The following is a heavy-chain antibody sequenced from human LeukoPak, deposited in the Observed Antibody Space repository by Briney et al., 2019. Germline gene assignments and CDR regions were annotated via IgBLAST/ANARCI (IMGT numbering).Heavy chain of an antibody. CDR1: GFTFSGYW. D-gene: IGHD2-2*03. CDR3: ARDVGIVVVPAATIDY. J-gene: IGHJ4*02. CDR2: IKEDGSAQ. V-gene: IGHV3-7*01. Sequence: GGSLRLSCAASGFTFSGYWMNWVRQAPGKGLEWVANIKEDGSAQNYVDSVKGRFTISRDNAGNSLYLQMNSLRAEDTAVYYCARDVGIVVVPAATIDYWGQGTLVTVSS.